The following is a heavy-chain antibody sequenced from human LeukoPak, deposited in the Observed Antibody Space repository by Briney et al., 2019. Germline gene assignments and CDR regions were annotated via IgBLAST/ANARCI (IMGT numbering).Heavy chain of an antibody. D-gene: IGHD6-19*01. J-gene: IGHJ4*02. CDR1: GGSISSYY. Sequence: SETLSLTCTVSGGSISSYYWSWIRQPPGKGLEWIGYIYYSGSTNYNPSLKSRVTISVDTSKNQFSLKLSSVTAADTAVYYGARDGSSGWYYFDYWGQGTLVTVSS. CDR2: IYYSGST. V-gene: IGHV4-59*01. CDR3: ARDGSSGWYYFDY.